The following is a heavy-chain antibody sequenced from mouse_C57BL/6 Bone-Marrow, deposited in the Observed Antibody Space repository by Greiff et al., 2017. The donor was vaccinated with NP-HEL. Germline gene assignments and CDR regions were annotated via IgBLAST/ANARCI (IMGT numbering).Heavy chain of an antibody. CDR2: IYPRSGNT. D-gene: IGHD1-1*01. V-gene: IGHV1-81*01. Sequence: VQLQQSGAELARPGASVKLSCKASGYTFTSYGISWVKQRTGQGLEWIGEIYPRSGNTYYNEKFKGKATLTADKSSSTAYMELRSLTSEDSAVYFCARAGTVVAAWGIAYWGQGTLVTVSA. J-gene: IGHJ3*01. CDR1: GYTFTSYG. CDR3: ARAGTVVAAWGIAY.